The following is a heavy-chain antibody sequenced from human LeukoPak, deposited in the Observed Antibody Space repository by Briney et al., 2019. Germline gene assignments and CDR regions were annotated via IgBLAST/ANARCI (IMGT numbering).Heavy chain of an antibody. CDR3: ATVGDGYNLGIYYFDY. J-gene: IGHJ4*02. Sequence: ASVKGSCKVSGYTLTELSMHWVRQAPGKGREWVGGFDPEDGETIYAQKFQGRVTMTEDTSTDTAYMELSSLRSEDTAVYYCATVGDGYNLGIYYFDYWGQGALVTVSS. V-gene: IGHV1-24*01. CDR2: FDPEDGET. D-gene: IGHD5-24*01. CDR1: GYTLTELS.